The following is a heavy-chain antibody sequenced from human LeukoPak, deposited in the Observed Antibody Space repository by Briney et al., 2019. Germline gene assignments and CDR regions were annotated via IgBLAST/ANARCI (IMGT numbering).Heavy chain of an antibody. CDR3: ARDKAHSYGRYFDP. J-gene: IGHJ5*02. CDR1: GGSLSTYY. Sequence: SETLSLTCSVAGGSLSTYYWNWLRQTPGKGLEWIGHIANGNTDYTPSLTSRVPISVDPSKNQFSLKLTSVTAADTAVYYCARDKAHSYGRYFDPWGQGALVIVSS. CDR2: IANGNT. V-gene: IGHV4-59*01. D-gene: IGHD5-18*01.